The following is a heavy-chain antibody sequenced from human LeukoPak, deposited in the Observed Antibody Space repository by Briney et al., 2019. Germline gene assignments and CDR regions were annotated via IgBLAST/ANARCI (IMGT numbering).Heavy chain of an antibody. Sequence: GASVKVSCKASGYTFTSYDINWVRQATGQGLEWMGWMNPNSGNTGYAQKFQGRVTMTRNTSISTAYMELSSLRFEDTAVYYCARGGGMSSSWYDYYYYYMDVWGKGTTVTVSS. CDR3: ARGGGMSSSWYDYYYYYMDV. J-gene: IGHJ6*03. CDR1: GYTFTSYD. D-gene: IGHD6-13*01. CDR2: MNPNSGNT. V-gene: IGHV1-8*01.